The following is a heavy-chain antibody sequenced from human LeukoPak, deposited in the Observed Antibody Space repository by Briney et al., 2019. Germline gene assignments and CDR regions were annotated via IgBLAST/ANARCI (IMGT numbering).Heavy chain of an antibody. V-gene: IGHV4-34*01. Sequence: ASETLSLTCGVYGGSFSGDYWSWVRQPPGKGLEWIGEINHSGSASYNPSLKSRVTISVDTSKNQFSLKLSSVTAADTAVYYCARRGRRYCSSTSCYDLDYWGQGTLVTVSS. CDR2: INHSGSA. J-gene: IGHJ4*02. CDR1: GGSFSGDY. CDR3: ARRGRRYCSSTSCYDLDY. D-gene: IGHD2-2*01.